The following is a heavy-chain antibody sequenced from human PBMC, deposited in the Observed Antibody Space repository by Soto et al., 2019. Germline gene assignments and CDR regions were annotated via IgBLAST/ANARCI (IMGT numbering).Heavy chain of an antibody. V-gene: IGHV3-33*01. CDR2: IWYDGNNK. CDR3: ARGNYGASGIDY. CDR1: VFTFSNYG. J-gene: IGHJ4*02. Sequence: PGGSLRLSCEGSVFTFSNYGIHWFRQAPGMGLDWVAVIWYDGNNKYYSESVKGRFTISRDNSKNTVFLEMSSLRAEDTAVYYCARGNYGASGIDYWGPGALVTVSS. D-gene: IGHD1-7*01.